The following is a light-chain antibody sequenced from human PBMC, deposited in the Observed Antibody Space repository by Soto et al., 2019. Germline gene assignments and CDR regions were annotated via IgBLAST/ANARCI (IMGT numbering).Light chain of an antibody. Sequence: EIVLTQSPATLSLSPGERATLSCRASQSVSSYLAWYQQKPCQAPRLLIYDASNRATGIPARFSGSGSGTDFTLTISSLEPEDFAVYYCQQSSNWLTFGGGNKVEIK. V-gene: IGKV3-11*01. CDR1: QSVSSY. J-gene: IGKJ4*01. CDR2: DAS. CDR3: QQSSNWLT.